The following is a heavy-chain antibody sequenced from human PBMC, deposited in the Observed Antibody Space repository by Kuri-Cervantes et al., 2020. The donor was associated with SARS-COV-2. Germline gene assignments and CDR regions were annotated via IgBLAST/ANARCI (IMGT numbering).Heavy chain of an antibody. V-gene: IGHV4-34*01. CDR2: IYHSGST. D-gene: IGHD2-2*01. Sequence: SETLSLTCAVYGGSFSNFYWGWIRQPPGKGLEWIGSIYHSGSTYYNPSLKSRVTISVDTSKNQFSLKLSSVTAADTAVYYCARQGGIVVVPAALWGQGTLVTVSS. CDR1: GGSFSNFY. J-gene: IGHJ4*02. CDR3: ARQGGIVVVPAAL.